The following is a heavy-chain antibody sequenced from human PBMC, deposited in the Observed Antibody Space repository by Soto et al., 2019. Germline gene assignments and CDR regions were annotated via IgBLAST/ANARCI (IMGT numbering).Heavy chain of an antibody. D-gene: IGHD1-26*01. J-gene: IGHJ4*02. Sequence: SETLSLTCAVSGYSISTGYYWGWIRQPPGKGLEWIGSLYHSVTTYYNPSLKSRVTISVDTSKNQFSLRLSSVTAADTAVYYCARDGGIYSGIDYWGQGTLVTGSS. CDR2: LYHSVTT. CDR1: GYSISTGYY. V-gene: IGHV4-38-2*02. CDR3: ARDGGIYSGIDY.